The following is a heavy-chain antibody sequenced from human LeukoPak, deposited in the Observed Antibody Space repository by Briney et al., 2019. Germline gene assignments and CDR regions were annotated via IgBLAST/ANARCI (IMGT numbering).Heavy chain of an antibody. Sequence: ASVKVSCKASGYTFTNYYMHWVRQAPGQGLEWMGIINPSGGSTSYAQKFQGRVTMTRDMSTSTVYMELSSLRSEYTAVYYCARDLCLAVAGCLADYWGQGTLVTVSS. CDR1: GYTFTNYY. D-gene: IGHD6-19*01. CDR2: INPSGGST. CDR3: ARDLCLAVAGCLADY. J-gene: IGHJ4*02. V-gene: IGHV1-46*01.